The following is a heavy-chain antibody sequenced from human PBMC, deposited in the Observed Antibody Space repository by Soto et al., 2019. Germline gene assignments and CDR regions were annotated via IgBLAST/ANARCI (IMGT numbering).Heavy chain of an antibody. J-gene: IGHJ5*02. V-gene: IGHV1-18*01. Sequence: QVQLVQSGAEVKKPGASVKVSCKASGYTFTRYGISWVRQAPGQGLEWMGRISAYNGNTNYTQKLQGRVTMTTDTSTRTAYMELRSLRSGDTAVYYCARVVGALGHWFDPWGQGTLVTVSS. CDR1: GYTFTRYG. D-gene: IGHD1-26*01. CDR2: ISAYNGNT. CDR3: ARVVGALGHWFDP.